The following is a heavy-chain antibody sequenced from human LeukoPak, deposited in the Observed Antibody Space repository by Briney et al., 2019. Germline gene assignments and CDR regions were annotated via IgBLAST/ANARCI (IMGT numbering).Heavy chain of an antibody. CDR2: IGTAGDT. CDR3: AKDTSYWYFDL. Sequence: GGSLRLSCAASGFTFSSYDMHWVRQATGKGLEWVSAIGTAGDTYYPGSVKGRFTISRDNSKNTLYLQMNSLRAEDTAVYYCAKDTSYWYFDLWGRGTLVTVSS. J-gene: IGHJ2*01. V-gene: IGHV3-13*01. CDR1: GFTFSSYD.